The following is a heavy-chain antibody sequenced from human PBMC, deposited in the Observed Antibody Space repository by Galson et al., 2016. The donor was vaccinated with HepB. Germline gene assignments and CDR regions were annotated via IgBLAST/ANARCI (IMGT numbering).Heavy chain of an antibody. CDR3: ARSVVTAPDDY. V-gene: IGHV3-30*04. Sequence: SLRLSCAASGFTFSSYAMHWVRRAPGKGLEWVAVISYDGSNKYYADSVKGRFTISRDNSKKTLYLQMNSLRTEDTAVYYCARSVVTAPDDYWGQGTLVTVSS. D-gene: IGHD2-21*02. CDR2: ISYDGSNK. J-gene: IGHJ4*02. CDR1: GFTFSSYA.